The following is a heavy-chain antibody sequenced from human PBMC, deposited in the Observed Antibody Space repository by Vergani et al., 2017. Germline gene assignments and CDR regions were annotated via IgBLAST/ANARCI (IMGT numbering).Heavy chain of an antibody. V-gene: IGHV3-9*01. J-gene: IGHJ4*02. Sequence: EVQLVESGGGLVKPGRSLRLSCAASGFTFDDYAMHWVRQAPGKGLEWVSGISWNSGSIGYADSVTGRFTISRDNAKNSLYLQMNSLRDEDTALYYCAKTKQLEGMNWGQGTLVTVSS. D-gene: IGHD6-6*01. CDR2: ISWNSGSI. CDR3: AKTKQLEGMN. CDR1: GFTFDDYA.